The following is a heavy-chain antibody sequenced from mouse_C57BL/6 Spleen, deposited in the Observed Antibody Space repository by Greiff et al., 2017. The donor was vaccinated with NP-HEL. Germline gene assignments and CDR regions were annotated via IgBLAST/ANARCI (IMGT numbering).Heavy chain of an antibody. CDR3: ARDYYGSSRTWFAY. Sequence: QVQLQQSGAELVKPGASVKLSCKASGYTFTSYWMHWVKQRPGRGLEWIGRIDPNSGGTKHNEKFKSKATLTVDKPSSTAYMQLSSLTSEDSAVYYCARDYYGSSRTWFAYWGQGTLVTVSA. V-gene: IGHV1-72*01. J-gene: IGHJ3*01. CDR2: IDPNSGGT. D-gene: IGHD1-1*01. CDR1: GYTFTSYW.